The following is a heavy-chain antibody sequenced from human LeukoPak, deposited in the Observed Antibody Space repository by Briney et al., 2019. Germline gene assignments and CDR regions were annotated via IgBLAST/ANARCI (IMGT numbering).Heavy chain of an antibody. D-gene: IGHD2-15*01. J-gene: IGHJ4*02. Sequence: SETLSLTCTVSGGSISSYYWSWIRQPPGKGLEWIGDIYYSGSTNYNPSLKSRVTISVDTSKNQFSLKLSSVTAADTAVYYCARSTWELLNYFDYWGQGTLVTVSS. CDR1: GGSISSYY. V-gene: IGHV4-59*01. CDR3: ARSTWELLNYFDY. CDR2: IYYSGST.